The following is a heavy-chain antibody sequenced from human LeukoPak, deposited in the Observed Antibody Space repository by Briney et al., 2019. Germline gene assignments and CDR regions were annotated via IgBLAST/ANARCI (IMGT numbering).Heavy chain of an antibody. CDR2: ISSSSSYI. V-gene: IGHV3-21*01. CDR3: ARDSYSSSSAD. CDR1: GLTFSSYS. Sequence: GGSLRLSCAASGLTFSSYSMNWVRQAPGKGLEWVSSISSSSSYIYYADSVKGRFTISRDNAKNSLHLQMNSLRAEDTAVYYCARDSYSSSSADWGQGTLVTVSS. D-gene: IGHD6-6*01. J-gene: IGHJ4*02.